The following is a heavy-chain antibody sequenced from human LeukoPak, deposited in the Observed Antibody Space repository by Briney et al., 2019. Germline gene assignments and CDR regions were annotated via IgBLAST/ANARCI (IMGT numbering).Heavy chain of an antibody. D-gene: IGHD3-22*01. J-gene: IGHJ5*02. CDR3: ARHPSGLYYSDSSAVRGWFDP. CDR2: TGGSGGDS. V-gene: IGHV3-23*01. CDR1: GFPFSDFA. Sequence: GGSLRLSCVASGFPFSDFAMSWVRQTPGKRLEWVASTGGSGGDSYYADAVKGRFTISRDNANNLLYLQINSLRAEDTAVYYCARHPSGLYYSDSSAVRGWFDPWGQGTLVTVSS.